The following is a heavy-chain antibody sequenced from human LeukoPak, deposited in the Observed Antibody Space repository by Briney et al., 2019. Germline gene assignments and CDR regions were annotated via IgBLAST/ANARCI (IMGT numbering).Heavy chain of an antibody. Sequence: GESLKISCKGSGYSFTSYWIGWVRQMPGKGLEWMGIIYPGDSDTRYSPSFQGQVTISADKSINTAYLQWSSLKASDTAMYYCARQAYCGGDCSANFDYWGQGTLVTVSS. V-gene: IGHV5-51*01. CDR2: IYPGDSDT. CDR1: GYSFTSYW. CDR3: ARQAYCGGDCSANFDY. D-gene: IGHD2-21*02. J-gene: IGHJ4*02.